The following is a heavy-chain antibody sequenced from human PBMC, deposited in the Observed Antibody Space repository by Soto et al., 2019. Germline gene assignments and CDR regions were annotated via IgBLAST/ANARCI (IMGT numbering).Heavy chain of an antibody. D-gene: IGHD2-2*01. CDR1: GGSIRGSDYS. Sequence: SETLSLTCAVSGGSIRGSDYSWSWIRQPPGKGLEYIGFIYHSGSTDYNASLKSRVTIPVDWSKNQFSLRMTSVTAADTAVYYCARGCSSSTCYYSSRSAVCGMDIWGQGTMVTVSS. J-gene: IGHJ6*02. V-gene: IGHV4-30-2*01. CDR2: IYHSGST. CDR3: ARGCSSSTCYYSSRSAVCGMDI.